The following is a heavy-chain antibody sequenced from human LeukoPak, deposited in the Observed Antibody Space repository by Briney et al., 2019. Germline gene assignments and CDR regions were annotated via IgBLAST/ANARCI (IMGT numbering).Heavy chain of an antibody. Sequence: SETLSLTCAISGASFSGYSWTWIRQPPGKGLEWIGEFSHTGSPIYNPSLKSRVNISIDTSKNQFSLKLSSLTAADTAMYYCARREPHGDYGGKIRYYYYMDVWGKGTTITISS. V-gene: IGHV4-34*01. CDR2: FSHTGSP. CDR1: GASFSGYS. D-gene: IGHD4-23*01. J-gene: IGHJ6*03. CDR3: ARREPHGDYGGKIRYYYYMDV.